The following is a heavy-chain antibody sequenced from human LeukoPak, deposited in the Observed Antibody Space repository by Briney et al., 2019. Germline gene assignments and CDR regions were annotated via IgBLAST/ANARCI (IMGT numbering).Heavy chain of an antibody. CDR2: MNPNSGNT. CDR1: GYTFTDFD. D-gene: IGHD3-10*01. CDR3: ARVIRRMVRGVFVYNWFDP. J-gene: IGHJ5*02. V-gene: IGHV1-8*03. Sequence: VASVKVSCKASGYTFTDFDINWVRQATGQGLEWTGWMNPNSGNTGYAQKFQGRVAITGSTSISTAYMELSSLRSEDTAVYYCARVIRRMVRGVFVYNWFDPWGQGTLVTVSS.